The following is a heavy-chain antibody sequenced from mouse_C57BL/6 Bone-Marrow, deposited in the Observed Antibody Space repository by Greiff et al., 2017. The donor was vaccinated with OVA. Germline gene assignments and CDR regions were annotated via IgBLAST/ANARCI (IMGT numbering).Heavy chain of an antibody. CDR1: GFNIKDYY. D-gene: IGHD1-1*02. CDR2: IDPEDGDT. J-gene: IGHJ3*01. CDR3: AKVRKGGHAY. Sequence: VQLQQSGAELVRPGASVKLSCTASGFNIKDYYMHWVKQRPEQGLEWIGRIDPEDGDTEYAPKFQGKATMTADTSSNTAYLQLSSLTSEDYAVDYCAKVRKGGHAYWGQGTLVTVSA. V-gene: IGHV14-1*01.